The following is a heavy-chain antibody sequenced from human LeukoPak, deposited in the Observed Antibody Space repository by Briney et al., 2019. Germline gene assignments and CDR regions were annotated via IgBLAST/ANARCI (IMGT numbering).Heavy chain of an antibody. D-gene: IGHD1-1*01. CDR3: AKESPGDYDY. V-gene: IGHV3-23*01. J-gene: IGHJ4*01. CDR1: GFTFSSYA. Sequence: GGSLRLSCAASGFTFSSYAMGWVRQAPGQGLEWVSAIGRSGDSTYYPDSVKGRFTISRDNSKNTLFLQMNSLRAEDTAVYYCAKESPGDYDYWGQGTLVTVSS. CDR2: IGRSGDST.